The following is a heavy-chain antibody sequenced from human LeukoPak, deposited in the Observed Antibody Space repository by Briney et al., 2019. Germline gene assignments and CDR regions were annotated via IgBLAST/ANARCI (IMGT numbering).Heavy chain of an antibody. CDR3: ARVGLGVMQLWLIDY. CDR1: GYTFTSYA. D-gene: IGHD5-18*01. CDR2: INTNTGNP. Sequence: ASVKVSCKASGYTFTSYAMNWVRQAPGQGLEWMEWINTNTGNPTYAQGFTGRFVFSLDTSVSTAYLQISSLKAEDTAVYYCARVGLGVMQLWLIDYWGQGTVVTVSS. J-gene: IGHJ4*02. V-gene: IGHV7-4-1*02.